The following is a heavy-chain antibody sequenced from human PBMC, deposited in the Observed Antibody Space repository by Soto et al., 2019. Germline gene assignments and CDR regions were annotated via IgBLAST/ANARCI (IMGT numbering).Heavy chain of an antibody. V-gene: IGHV1-18*04. CDR1: GYSFTGYG. CDR2: ITTYNGDT. J-gene: IGHJ3*01. D-gene: IGHD5-12*01. Sequence: QVPLVQSGAEVKKPGASVKVSCKASGYSFTGYGINWVRQAPGQGLQWLGRITTYNGDTNYAQNFQGRVTMTTDTATSTTYMELRSLRSDDTAVYFCARGRGYSLIPVVDDAVDVWGQGTLVTVSS. CDR3: ARGRGYSLIPVVDDAVDV.